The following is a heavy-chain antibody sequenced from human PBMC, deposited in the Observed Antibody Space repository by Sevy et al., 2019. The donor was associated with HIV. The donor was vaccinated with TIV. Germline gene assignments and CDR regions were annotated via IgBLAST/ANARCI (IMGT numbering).Heavy chain of an antibody. CDR1: GGSLSDYG. D-gene: IGHD2-21*01. CDR3: ASVRPCGGDCYFFDS. J-gene: IGHJ4*02. V-gene: IGHV1-69*10. CDR2: IIPRVGLT. Sequence: ASVKASCKASGGSLSDYGMNWVRQAPGQGLEWTGGIIPRVGLTNYAQKFHDRVTITADESTSTVYIEVRRLTSEDTGVYYCASVRPCGGDCYFFDSWGQGTLVTVSS.